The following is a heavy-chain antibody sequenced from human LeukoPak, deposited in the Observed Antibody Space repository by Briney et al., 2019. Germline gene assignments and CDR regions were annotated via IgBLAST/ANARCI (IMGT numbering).Heavy chain of an antibody. D-gene: IGHD5-18*01. CDR3: ASLDTAKQPLANH. CDR1: GLTVSNHW. V-gene: IGHV3-7*03. CDR2: IREERGQE. J-gene: IGHJ5*02. Sequence: GGPLSLSCAASGLTVSNHWMSWVRQAPGKGLEWVANIREERGQEYYVDSVKGRFTISKNSAKNSLYLQMNTLRVEDTAMYYCASLDTAKQPLANHWGQGTLVTVSS.